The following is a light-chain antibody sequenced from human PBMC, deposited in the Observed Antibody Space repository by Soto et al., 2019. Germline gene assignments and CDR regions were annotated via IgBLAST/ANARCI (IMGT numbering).Light chain of an antibody. Sequence: ETVLTQSPGSLSLSLGDRATLSCRASQTVSNSYLAWYQQKPGQAPRLLIYGTSSRATGIPDRFSGSGSGTDFTLTINRLEPEDFVIYYCQQYGSSPWTFGQGTKVDTK. V-gene: IGKV3-20*01. CDR2: GTS. CDR1: QTVSNSY. CDR3: QQYGSSPWT. J-gene: IGKJ1*01.